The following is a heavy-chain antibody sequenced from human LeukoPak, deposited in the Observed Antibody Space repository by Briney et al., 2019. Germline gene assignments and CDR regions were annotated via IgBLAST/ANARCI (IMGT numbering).Heavy chain of an antibody. D-gene: IGHD6-13*01. V-gene: IGHV3-23*01. J-gene: IGHJ6*02. Sequence: GGSLRLSCAASGFTFSSYAMSWVRQAPGKGLEWVSAISGSGGSTYYADSVKGRFTISRDNSKNTLYLQMNSLRAEDTAVYYCAKEQKEQYSSSWYDLRSSWYYYYGMDVWGQGTTVTVSS. CDR3: AKEQKEQYSSSWYDLRSSWYYYYGMDV. CDR1: GFTFSSYA. CDR2: ISGSGGST.